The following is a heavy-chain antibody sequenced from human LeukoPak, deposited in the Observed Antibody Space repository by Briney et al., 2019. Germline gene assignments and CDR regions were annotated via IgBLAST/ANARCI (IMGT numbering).Heavy chain of an antibody. CDR2: ISYDGSNK. CDR1: GFTFSSYG. J-gene: IGHJ4*02. V-gene: IGHV3-30*18. CDR3: AKVGNSTLFDY. D-gene: IGHD4-23*01. Sequence: GGSLRLSCAASGFTFSSYGMHWGRQAPGKGLEWVAVISYDGSNKYYADSVKGRFTISRDNSKNTLYLQMNSLRAEDTAVYYCAKVGNSTLFDYWGQGTLVTVSS.